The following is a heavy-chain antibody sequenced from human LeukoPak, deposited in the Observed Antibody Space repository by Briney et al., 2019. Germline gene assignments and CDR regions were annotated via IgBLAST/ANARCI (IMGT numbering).Heavy chain of an antibody. J-gene: IGHJ4*02. Sequence: KVSCKASGYTFTDYYMHWVRQAPGQGFEWMGWINPNDGDTNYAQKFQGRVTMTRDTSISTAHMEVSRLRSDDTAVYYCARANFLYCSSSTCLFDYWGQGTLVTVSS. CDR3: ARANFLYCSSSTCLFDY. CDR2: INPNDGDT. CDR1: GYTFTDYY. D-gene: IGHD2-2*01. V-gene: IGHV1-2*02.